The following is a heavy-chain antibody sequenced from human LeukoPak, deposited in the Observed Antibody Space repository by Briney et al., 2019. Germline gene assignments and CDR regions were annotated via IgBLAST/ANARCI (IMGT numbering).Heavy chain of an antibody. CDR2: IKEDGTEK. D-gene: IGHD6-13*01. J-gene: IGHJ4*02. CDR1: GFTFSAYW. CDR3: ARPGIAGAGTAYSDY. Sequence: GGSLRLSCSASGFTFSAYWMTWVRQAPGQGLEWVANIKEDGTEKNYVDSVKGRFTISRDNAKNSMHLQMNSLRAGDTAVYYCARPGIAGAGTAYSDYWGQGTLVTVSS. V-gene: IGHV3-7*01.